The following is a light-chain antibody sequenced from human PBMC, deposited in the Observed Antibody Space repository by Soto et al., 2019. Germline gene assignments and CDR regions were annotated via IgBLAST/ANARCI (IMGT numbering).Light chain of an antibody. Sequence: DIQMTQSPSSLSASVGARVTITCRASQSISSYLNWYQQQPGKAPKLLIYASSSWQSGIPSRFSGSGSLTDFTITISILKPEDFRTYYCKQSYSTSWTVGQGAELEIK. CDR2: ASS. CDR1: QSISSY. J-gene: IGKJ1*01. CDR3: KQSYSTSWT. V-gene: IGKV1-39*01.